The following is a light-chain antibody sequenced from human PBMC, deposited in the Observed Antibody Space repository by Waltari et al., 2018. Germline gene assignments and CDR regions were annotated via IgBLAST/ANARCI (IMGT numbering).Light chain of an antibody. J-gene: IGKJ1*01. CDR3: QKYESLPAT. V-gene: IGKV3-20*01. CDR1: QSVGRS. Sequence: SCRASQSVGRSLVWYQQKPGQAPRLLIYDASRRATDIPDRFSGSGFGTDFSLTISRLEPEDFAVYYCQKYESLPATFGQGTKVEIK. CDR2: DAS.